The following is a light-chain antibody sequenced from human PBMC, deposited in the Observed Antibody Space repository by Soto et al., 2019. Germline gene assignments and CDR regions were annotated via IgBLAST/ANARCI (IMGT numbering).Light chain of an antibody. CDR3: QHYNYCPLS. J-gene: IGKJ4*01. V-gene: IGKV3-15*01. Sequence: EVVMTQSPATLSGSPGERVTLSCRDSRGVDSNLAWYQQKPGQAPRPLVYGASNRATDIAARFGGSGSWTEYTLATTSLQSVDLSVYYCQHYNYCPLSFGRGTLV. CDR1: RGVDSN. CDR2: GAS.